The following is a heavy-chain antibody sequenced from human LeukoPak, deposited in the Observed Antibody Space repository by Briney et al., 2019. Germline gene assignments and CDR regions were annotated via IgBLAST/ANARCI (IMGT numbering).Heavy chain of an antibody. CDR2: IYYSGST. V-gene: IGHV4-59*08. CDR3: ARGSSSGWWY. D-gene: IGHD6-19*01. Sequence: SETLSLTCAVSGGSISSYYWSWIRQPPGKGLEWIGYIYYSGSTNYNPSLKSRVTISVDTSKNQFSLKLSSVTAADTAVYYCARGSSSGWWYWGQGTLVTVSS. CDR1: GGSISSYY. J-gene: IGHJ4*02.